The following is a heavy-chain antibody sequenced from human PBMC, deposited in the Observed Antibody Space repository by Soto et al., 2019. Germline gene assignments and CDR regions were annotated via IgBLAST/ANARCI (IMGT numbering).Heavy chain of an antibody. V-gene: IGHV3-23*01. CDR1: GFTFSSYA. CDR2: ISGSGGST. Sequence: GGSLRLSCAASGFTFSSYAMSWVRQAPGKGLEWVSAISGSGGSTYYADSVKGRFTISRDNSKNTLYLQMNSLRAEDTAVYYCAFPQAIAAAGTRYFQHWGQGTLVTVSS. D-gene: IGHD6-13*01. CDR3: AFPQAIAAAGTRYFQH. J-gene: IGHJ1*01.